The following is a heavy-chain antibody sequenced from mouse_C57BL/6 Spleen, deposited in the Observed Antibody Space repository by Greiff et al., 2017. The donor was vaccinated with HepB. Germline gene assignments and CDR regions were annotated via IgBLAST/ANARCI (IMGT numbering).Heavy chain of an antibody. J-gene: IGHJ2*01. CDR1: GFTFSSYA. D-gene: IGHD1-1*01. CDR2: ISDGGSYT. V-gene: IGHV5-4*01. Sequence: EVQRVESGGGLVKPGGSLKLSCAASGFTFSSYAMSWVRQTPEKRLEWVATISDGGSYTYYPDNVKGRITISRDNAKNNLYLQMSHLKSEDTAMYYCARDHGVTTVVATDYFDYWGQGTTLTVSS. CDR3: ARDHGVTTVVATDYFDY.